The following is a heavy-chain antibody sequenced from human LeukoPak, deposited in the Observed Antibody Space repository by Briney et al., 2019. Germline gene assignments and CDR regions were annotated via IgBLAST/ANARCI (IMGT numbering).Heavy chain of an antibody. Sequence: GESLKISFQGSGYHFHIHWIGWVRQMPGQGLEWMGIIYPDDSNTIYGPSFQGQVTISANKSINTAYLEWSSLKASDTAIYYCARQGAAGKYYYYYMDVWGKGTTVTVSS. CDR2: IYPDDSNT. CDR3: ARQGAAGKYYYYYMDV. D-gene: IGHD6-13*01. V-gene: IGHV5-51*01. J-gene: IGHJ6*03. CDR1: GYHFHIHW.